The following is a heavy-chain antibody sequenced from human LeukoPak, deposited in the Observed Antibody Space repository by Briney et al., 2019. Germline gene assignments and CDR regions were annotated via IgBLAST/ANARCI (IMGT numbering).Heavy chain of an antibody. CDR3: ARDLSGVTGYTYGRGIDY. CDR1: GFTFSSYS. CDR2: ISSSSSTI. Sequence: GGSLRLSCAASGFTFSSYSMNWVRQAPGKGLEWVSYISSSSSTIYYADSVKGRFTISRDNAKTSLYLQMNSLRAEDTAVYYCARDLSGVTGYTYGRGIDYWGQGTLVTISS. J-gene: IGHJ4*02. V-gene: IGHV3-48*01. D-gene: IGHD5-18*01.